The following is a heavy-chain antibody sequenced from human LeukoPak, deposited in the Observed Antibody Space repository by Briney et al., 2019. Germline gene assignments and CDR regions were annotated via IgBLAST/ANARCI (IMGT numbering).Heavy chain of an antibody. CDR1: GFTFTSYS. CDR2: ISGGGRTT. J-gene: IGHJ6*02. Sequence: PGGSLRLSCAASGFTFTSYSMNWVRPAPGKGLEWVSTISGGGRTTYYAYSVKGLFTISRDNTNNTVYLQMNSLRFDDTAVYYCAKGARTSWASYYYGMDVWGQGTTVTVSS. CDR3: AKGARTSWASYYYGMDV. D-gene: IGHD2-2*01. V-gene: IGHV3-23*01.